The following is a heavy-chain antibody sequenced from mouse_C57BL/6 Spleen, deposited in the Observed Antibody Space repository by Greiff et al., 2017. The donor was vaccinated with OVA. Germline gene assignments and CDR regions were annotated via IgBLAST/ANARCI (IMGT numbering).Heavy chain of an antibody. CDR1: GYTFTSYW. CDR2: IHPNSGST. CDR3: ARSYDYDYFDV. V-gene: IGHV1-64*01. Sequence: VQLQQSGAELVKPGASVKLSCKASGYTFTSYWMHWVKQRPGQGLEWIGMIHPNSGSTNYNEKFKSKATLTVDKSSSTAYMQLSSLTSEDSAVYYCARSYDYDYFDVWGTGTTVTVSS. D-gene: IGHD2-4*01. J-gene: IGHJ1*03.